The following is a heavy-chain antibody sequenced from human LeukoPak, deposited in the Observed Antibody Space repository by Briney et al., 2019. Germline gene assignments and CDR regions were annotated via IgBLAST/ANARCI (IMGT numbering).Heavy chain of an antibody. Sequence: SETLSLTRTVSGRSINSSIYYWGWIRQPPGKGLEWIGTIYYSGSTYYNPSLKSRVTISVDTSKNQFSLKLSSVTASDTAVYYCARRFAPSRNDAFDIWGQGTIVTVSS. CDR1: GRSINSSIYY. J-gene: IGHJ3*02. CDR2: IYYSGST. V-gene: IGHV4-39*01. CDR3: ARRFAPSRNDAFDI. D-gene: IGHD3-10*01.